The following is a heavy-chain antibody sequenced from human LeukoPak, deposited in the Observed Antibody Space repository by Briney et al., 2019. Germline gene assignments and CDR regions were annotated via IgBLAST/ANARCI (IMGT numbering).Heavy chain of an antibody. D-gene: IGHD3-3*01. CDR2: IYYSGST. CDR3: ARAPYYDFWSGFPFDY. J-gene: IGHJ4*02. CDR1: GGSISSYY. Sequence: PSETLSLTCTVSGGSISSYYWSWIRQPPGKGLEWIGYIYYSGSTNYNPSLKSRVTISVDTSKNQFSLKLSSVTAADTAVYYCARAPYYDFWSGFPFDYWGQGTLVTVSS. V-gene: IGHV4-59*01.